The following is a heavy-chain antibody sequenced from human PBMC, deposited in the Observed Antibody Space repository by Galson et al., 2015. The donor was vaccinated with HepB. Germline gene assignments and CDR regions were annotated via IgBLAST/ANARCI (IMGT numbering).Heavy chain of an antibody. CDR3: ARERDYGGQLDAFDI. J-gene: IGHJ3*02. Sequence: ETLSLTCAVYGGSFSGYYWSWIRQPPGKGLEWIGEINHSGSTYYNPSLKSRVTISVDTSKNQFSLKLSSVTAADTAVYYCARERDYGGQLDAFDIWGQGTMVTVSS. D-gene: IGHD4-23*01. CDR2: INHSGST. V-gene: IGHV4-34*01. CDR1: GGSFSGYY.